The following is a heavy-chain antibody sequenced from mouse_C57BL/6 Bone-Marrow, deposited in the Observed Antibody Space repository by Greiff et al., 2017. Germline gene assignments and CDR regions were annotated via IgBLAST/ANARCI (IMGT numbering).Heavy chain of an antibody. V-gene: IGHV1-54*01. J-gene: IGHJ4*01. Sequence: VQLQESGAELVRPGTSVKVSCKASGYAFTNYLIAWVTQRPGQGLEWIGVLNPGSGGPTYHAKFKGKATLTADKSSSTAYMQLSSLTSEDSAVYFCARWGLRRGNYAMDYWGQGTSVTGSS. CDR3: ARWGLRRGNYAMDY. D-gene: IGHD2-2*01. CDR2: LNPGSGGP. CDR1: GYAFTNYL.